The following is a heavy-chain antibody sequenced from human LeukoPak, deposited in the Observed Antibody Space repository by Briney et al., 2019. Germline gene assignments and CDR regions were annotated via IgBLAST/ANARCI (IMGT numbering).Heavy chain of an antibody. CDR2: VNPNSGNT. CDR3: ARGIFGVYYFDY. J-gene: IGHJ4*02. CDR1: GYTFTTYD. V-gene: IGHV1-8*01. D-gene: IGHD3-3*01. Sequence: ASVKVSCKASGYTFTTYDINWVRQATGRGLEWMGWVNPNSGNTGYAQKFQGRVTMTRNTSISTAYMELSSLRSEDTAVYYCARGIFGVYYFDYWGQGTLVTVSS.